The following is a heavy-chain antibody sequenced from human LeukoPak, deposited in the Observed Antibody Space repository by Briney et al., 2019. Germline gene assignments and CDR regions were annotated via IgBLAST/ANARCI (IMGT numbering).Heavy chain of an antibody. V-gene: IGHV1-69*05. CDR1: GGTFSSYA. J-gene: IGHJ4*02. CDR3: ARPLGATMAYFDY. D-gene: IGHD5-12*01. Sequence: GASVKVSCKASGGTFSSYAISWVRQAPGQGLEWMGGIIPIFGTANYAQKFQGRVTITTDESTSTAYMELSSLRSEDTAVYYCARPLGATMAYFDYWGQGTLVTVSS. CDR2: IIPIFGTA.